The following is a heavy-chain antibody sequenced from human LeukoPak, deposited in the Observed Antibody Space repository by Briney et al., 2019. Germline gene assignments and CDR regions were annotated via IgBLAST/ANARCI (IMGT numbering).Heavy chain of an antibody. V-gene: IGHV3-21*01. J-gene: IGHJ4*02. D-gene: IGHD6-19*01. Sequence: GGSLRLSCAASGFTFSSYSMNWVRQAPGKGLEWVSSISSSSSYIYYADSVKGRFTISRDNAKNSLYLQMNSLRAEDTAVYYCARGIAVAGGYEAIDYWGQGTLVTVSS. CDR3: ARGIAVAGGYEAIDY. CDR1: GFTFSSYS. CDR2: ISSSSSYI.